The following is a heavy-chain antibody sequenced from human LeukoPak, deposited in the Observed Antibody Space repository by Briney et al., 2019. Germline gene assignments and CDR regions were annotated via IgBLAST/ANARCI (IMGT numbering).Heavy chain of an antibody. J-gene: IGHJ4*02. CDR2: IFSGGST. V-gene: IGHV3-66*01. CDR3: AREGRKYGSGSLYYFDY. CDR1: GFTFGTYA. D-gene: IGHD3-10*01. Sequence: GGSLRLSCAASGFTFGTYAMSWVRQAPGKGLEWVSVIFSGGSTYYADSVKGRFTISRDNSKNTLYLQMNSLRAEDTAVYYCAREGRKYGSGSLYYFDYWGQGTLVTVSS.